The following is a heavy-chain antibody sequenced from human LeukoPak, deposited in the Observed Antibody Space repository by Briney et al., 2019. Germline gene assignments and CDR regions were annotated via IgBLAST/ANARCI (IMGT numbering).Heavy chain of an antibody. D-gene: IGHD6-19*01. J-gene: IGHJ5*02. V-gene: IGHV1-18*01. CDR2: ISAYNGNT. Sequence: GASVKVSCKASGYTFTSYGISWVRQAPGQGLEWMGWISAYNGNTNYAQKLQGRVTMTRNTSISTAYMELSSLRSEDTAVYYCARGTIGIAVAATWGQGTLVTVSS. CDR3: ARGTIGIAVAAT. CDR1: GYTFTSYG.